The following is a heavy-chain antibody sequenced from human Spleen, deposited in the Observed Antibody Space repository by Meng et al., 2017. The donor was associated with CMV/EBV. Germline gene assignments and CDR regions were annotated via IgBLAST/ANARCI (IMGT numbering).Heavy chain of an antibody. V-gene: IGHV1-69*02. CDR1: GYTFTDYY. CDR2: IITLITVA. Sequence: SVKVSCKASGYTFTDYYMHWVRQAPGQGLEWMGRIITLITVANYAQKFQGRITITADKSTGTAYMELRSLRSEDTAVYYCAAGRFLEWLFSHPHFDYWGQGTLVTVSS. D-gene: IGHD3-3*01. CDR3: AAGRFLEWLFSHPHFDY. J-gene: IGHJ4*02.